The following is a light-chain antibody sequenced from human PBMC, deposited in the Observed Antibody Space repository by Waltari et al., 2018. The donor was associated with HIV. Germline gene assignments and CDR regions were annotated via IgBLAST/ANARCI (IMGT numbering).Light chain of an antibody. CDR3: QSYDSSLSGSI. CDR1: SSNIGAGYD. Sequence: QSVLTQPPSVSGAPGQRVTISCTGSSSNIGAGYDVHWYQQLPGPAPKLLINGNINRPSGVPDRFSDSKSGTSASLAITGLQAEDEADYYCQSYDSSLSGSIFGGGTKLTVL. V-gene: IGLV1-40*01. J-gene: IGLJ2*01. CDR2: GNI.